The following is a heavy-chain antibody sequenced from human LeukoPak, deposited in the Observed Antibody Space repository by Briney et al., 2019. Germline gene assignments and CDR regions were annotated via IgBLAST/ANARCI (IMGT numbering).Heavy chain of an antibody. CDR1: GFTFNRYW. D-gene: IGHD6-13*01. CDR3: AKLSDSSSWYLAEFDY. V-gene: IGHV3-7*03. Sequence: GGSLRLSCAASGFTFNRYWMSWVRQAPGKELQWVANIKQDGSAKYYVDSVKGRFTISRDNAKNSLYLQMNSLRAEDTAVYYCAKLSDSSSWYLAEFDYWGQGTLVTVSS. J-gene: IGHJ4*02. CDR2: IKQDGSAK.